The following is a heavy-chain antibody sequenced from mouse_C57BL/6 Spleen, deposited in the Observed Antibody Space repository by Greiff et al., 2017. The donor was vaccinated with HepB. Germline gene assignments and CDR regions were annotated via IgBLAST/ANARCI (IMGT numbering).Heavy chain of an antibody. Sequence: EVKLQESGPGLVKPSQSLSLTCSVTGYSITSGYYWNWIRQFPGNKLEWMGYISYDGSNNYNPSLKNRISITRDPSKNQFFLKLNSVTTEDTATYYCALYERGAMDYWGQGTSVTVSS. V-gene: IGHV3-6*01. CDR2: ISYDGSN. CDR1: GYSITSGYY. J-gene: IGHJ4*01. D-gene: IGHD1-1*01. CDR3: ALYERGAMDY.